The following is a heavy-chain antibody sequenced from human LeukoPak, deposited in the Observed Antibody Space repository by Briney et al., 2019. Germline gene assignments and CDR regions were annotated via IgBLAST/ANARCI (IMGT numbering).Heavy chain of an antibody. V-gene: IGHV1-8*03. D-gene: IGHD1-7*01. CDR1: GYTFTSYD. Sequence: ASVKVSSKASGYTFTSYDINWERQATGQGLEWMGWMNPNSGNTGYAQKFQGRVTITRNTSISTAYMELSSLRSEDTAVYDGARGPGTMGYWGQGTLVTVSS. CDR3: ARGPGTMGY. CDR2: MNPNSGNT. J-gene: IGHJ4*02.